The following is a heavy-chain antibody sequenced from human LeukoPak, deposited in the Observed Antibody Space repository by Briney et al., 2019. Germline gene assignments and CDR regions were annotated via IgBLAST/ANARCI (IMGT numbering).Heavy chain of an antibody. CDR3: ARDQGSSWYVDY. CDR2: INPSSGGT. CDR1: GYTFTSYY. D-gene: IGHD6-13*01. Sequence: ASVKVSCKTSGYTFTSYYIHWVRQAPGQGLEWMGWINPSSGGTEYAQKFQGRVIMTGDTSISTAYMELSRLRSDDTAVYYCARDQGSSWYVDYWGQGTPVTVSS. V-gene: IGHV1-2*02. J-gene: IGHJ4*02.